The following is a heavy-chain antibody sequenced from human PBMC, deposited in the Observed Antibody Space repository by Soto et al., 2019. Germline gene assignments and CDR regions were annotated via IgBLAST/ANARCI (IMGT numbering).Heavy chain of an antibody. J-gene: IGHJ6*02. D-gene: IGHD6-13*01. CDR1: GFTFSSYW. Sequence: GGSLRLSCAASGFTFSSYWMHWVRQAPGKGLVWVSRINSDGSSTSYADSVKGRFTISRDNAKNTLYLQMNSLRAEDTAVYYCASSWQQNGMDVWGQGTAVTVSS. CDR3: ASSWQQNGMDV. V-gene: IGHV3-74*01. CDR2: INSDGSST.